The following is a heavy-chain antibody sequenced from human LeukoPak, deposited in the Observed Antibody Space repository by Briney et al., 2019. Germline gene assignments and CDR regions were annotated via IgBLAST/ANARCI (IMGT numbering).Heavy chain of an antibody. V-gene: IGHV3-7*03. Sequence: GGSLRLSCAASGFTFSRYWMSWVRQAPGKGLEWVANIKQDGSEKYYVDSVKGRFTISRDNAKNSLYLQMNSLRAEDTAVYYCASNYGYFDYWGQGTLVTVSS. CDR2: IKQDGSEK. J-gene: IGHJ4*02. D-gene: IGHD3-10*01. CDR3: ASNYGYFDY. CDR1: GFTFSRYW.